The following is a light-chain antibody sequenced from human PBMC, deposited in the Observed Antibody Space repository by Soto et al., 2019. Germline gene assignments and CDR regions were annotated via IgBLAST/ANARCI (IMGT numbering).Light chain of an antibody. CDR1: QSVSSN. Sequence: EIVMTQSPATLSVSPGERATLSCRASQSVSSNLAWYQQKPGQAPRLLIYGASTRAPCIPARFSGSGSGTEFTLTISSLQSEDFAVYYCQQYTTWPFTFGPGTKVDIK. CDR2: GAS. CDR3: QQYTTWPFT. V-gene: IGKV3-15*01. J-gene: IGKJ3*01.